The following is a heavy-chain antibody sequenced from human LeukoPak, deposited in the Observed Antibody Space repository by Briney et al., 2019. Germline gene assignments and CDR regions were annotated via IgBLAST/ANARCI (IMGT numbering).Heavy chain of an antibody. Sequence: GGSLRLSCAASGFTFDDYAMHWVRQAPGKGLEWVSGISWNSGSIGYADSVKGRFTISRDNSKNTLYLQMNSLRAEDTAVYYCAKCPGAAAGSDAFDIWGQGTMVTVSS. V-gene: IGHV3-9*01. J-gene: IGHJ3*02. CDR2: ISWNSGSI. CDR1: GFTFDDYA. CDR3: AKCPGAAAGSDAFDI. D-gene: IGHD6-13*01.